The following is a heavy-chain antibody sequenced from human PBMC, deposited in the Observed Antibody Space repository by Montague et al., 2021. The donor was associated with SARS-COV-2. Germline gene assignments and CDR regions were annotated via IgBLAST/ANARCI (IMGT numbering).Heavy chain of an antibody. J-gene: IGHJ4*02. CDR3: TKDGGKAFSCCETEGGFDY. V-gene: IGHV4-39*07. CDR2: IYSSGGT. CDR1: GGSISSSNYY. Sequence: SETLSLTCTLSGGSISSSNYYWSWIRQPPGKGLEWIGRIYSSGGTYYNSSLKSRVTISLDTSKNQFSLKLTSVTAADTAVYWCTKDGGKAFSCCETEGGFDYWGQGTLVSVSS. D-gene: IGHD3-3*02.